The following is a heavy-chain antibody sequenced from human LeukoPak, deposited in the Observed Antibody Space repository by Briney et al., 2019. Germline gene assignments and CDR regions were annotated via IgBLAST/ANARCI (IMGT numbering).Heavy chain of an antibody. J-gene: IGHJ6*02. V-gene: IGHV3-23*01. CDR2: ISGDGGRT. Sequence: GGSLRLSCAASGFTFSSYAVSWVRQAPGKGLEWVSTISGDGGRTYYADSVKGRFTISRDNSKNTLYLQMDSLRAEDTAVYACVKDHRDSGEYYYYYGMDVWGQGTTVAVPS. D-gene: IGHD1-26*01. CDR1: GFTFSSYA. CDR3: VKDHRDSGEYYYYYGMDV.